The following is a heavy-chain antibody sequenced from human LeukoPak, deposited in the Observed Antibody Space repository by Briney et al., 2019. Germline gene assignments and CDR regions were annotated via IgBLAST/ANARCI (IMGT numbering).Heavy chain of an antibody. CDR3: ATALFDWLSRDY. CDR1: GYTLTELS. V-gene: IGHV1-24*01. J-gene: IGHJ4*02. D-gene: IGHD3-9*01. Sequence: ASVKVSCKVSGYTLTELSMHWVRQAPGKGLEWMGSFDPEDGEKIYAQKFQGRVTMTEDTSTDTAYMELSSLRSEDTALYYCATALFDWLSRDYWGQGTLVTVSS. CDR2: FDPEDGEK.